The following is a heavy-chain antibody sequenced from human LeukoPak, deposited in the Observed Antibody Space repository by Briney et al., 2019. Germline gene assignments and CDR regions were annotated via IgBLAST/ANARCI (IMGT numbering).Heavy chain of an antibody. CDR1: GGSISSSSYY. V-gene: IGHV4-39*01. CDR3: ARKFYDTSGFYPYYFDY. CDR2: IYYSGST. J-gene: IGHJ4*02. D-gene: IGHD3-22*01. Sequence: SETLSLTCTVSGGSISSSSYYWGWIRQPPGKGLEWIGSIYYSGSTYYNPSLKSRLTISVDTSKNQFSLKLSSVTAADTAVYYCARKFYDTSGFYPYYFDYWGQGTLVTVSS.